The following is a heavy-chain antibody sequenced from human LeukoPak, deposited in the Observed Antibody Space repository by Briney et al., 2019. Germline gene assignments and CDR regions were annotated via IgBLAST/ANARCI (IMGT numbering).Heavy chain of an antibody. Sequence: ASVKVSCKASGYTFTSTAMSWVRQAPGQRLEWMGWINAGNGNTKYVQKFQGRVTMTTDTSTSTAYMELRSLRSDDTAVYYCARDLTHRRNYDNSGYQIVPAFWGQGTLVTVSS. V-gene: IGHV1-3*01. CDR1: GYTFTSTA. J-gene: IGHJ4*02. CDR2: INAGNGNT. D-gene: IGHD3-22*01. CDR3: ARDLTHRRNYDNSGYQIVPAF.